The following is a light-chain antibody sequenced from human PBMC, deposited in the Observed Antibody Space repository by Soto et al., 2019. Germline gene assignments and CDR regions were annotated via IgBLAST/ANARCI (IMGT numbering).Light chain of an antibody. J-gene: IGKJ2*01. V-gene: IGKV3-20*01. CDR2: GAS. Sequence: EIVLTQSPGTLSLSPGERATLSCRASQSVSGSYLAWYQQKPGQAPRLLIYGASGRATGIPDRFSGSGSGTDFTLTISRLEPEDFAVYYCQQYGSSPPNTFGQGTKLEIK. CDR1: QSVSGSY. CDR3: QQYGSSPPNT.